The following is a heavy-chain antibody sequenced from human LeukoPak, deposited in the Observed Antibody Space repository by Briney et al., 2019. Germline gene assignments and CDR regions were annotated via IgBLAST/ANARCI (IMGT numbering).Heavy chain of an antibody. CDR1: GFTFSTYA. CDR3: AKDRLRIAAAGDFDY. D-gene: IGHD6-13*01. J-gene: IGHJ4*02. Sequence: PGGSLRLSCAASGFTFSTYAVNWVRQAPGKGLEWVSTISGSGDSTYYADSVKGRFTISRDNSKNTLYLQMNSLRAEDTAVYYCAKDRLRIAAAGDFDYWGQGTLVTVSS. CDR2: ISGSGDST. V-gene: IGHV3-23*01.